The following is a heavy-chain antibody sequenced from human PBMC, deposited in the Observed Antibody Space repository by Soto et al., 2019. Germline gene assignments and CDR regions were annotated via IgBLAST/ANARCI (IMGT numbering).Heavy chain of an antibody. D-gene: IGHD2-21*02. CDR3: ARDRVTAIGYYFDY. Sequence: PSETLSLTCTVSGGYVSSGSYYWSWIRQPPGKGLEWIGYIYYSGSTNYNPSLKSRVTISVDTSKNQFSLKLSSVTAADTAVYYCARDRVTAIGYYFDYWGQGTLVNVSS. V-gene: IGHV4-61*01. CDR1: GGYVSSGSYY. J-gene: IGHJ4*02. CDR2: IYYSGST.